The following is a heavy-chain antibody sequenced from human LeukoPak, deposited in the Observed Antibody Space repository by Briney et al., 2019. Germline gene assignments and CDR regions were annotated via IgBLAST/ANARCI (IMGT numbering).Heavy chain of an antibody. Sequence: ASVKVSCKASGYTFTSYDINWVRQATGQGLEWMGWMNPNSGNTGYAQKFQGRVTMTRNTSISTAYMELSSLRSEDTAVYYCATPYYYDSSGYYYREYYFDYWGQGTLVTVSS. V-gene: IGHV1-8*01. CDR3: ATPYYYDSSGYYYREYYFDY. CDR1: GYTFTSYD. D-gene: IGHD3-22*01. CDR2: MNPNSGNT. J-gene: IGHJ4*02.